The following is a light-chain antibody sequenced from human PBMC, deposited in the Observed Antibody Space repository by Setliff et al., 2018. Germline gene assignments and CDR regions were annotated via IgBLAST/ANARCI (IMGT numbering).Light chain of an antibody. J-gene: IGLJ3*02. CDR2: DVS. CDR1: SSDVGAYNY. V-gene: IGLV2-14*03. Sequence: QSALTQPASVSGSPGQSITISCTGTSSDVGAYNYVSWYQQHPGKAPKLIIYDVSNRPSGVSNRFSASKSGNTASLTISGLQAEDEADYYCCSFAGAGWVFGGGTKGTVL. CDR3: CSFAGAGWV.